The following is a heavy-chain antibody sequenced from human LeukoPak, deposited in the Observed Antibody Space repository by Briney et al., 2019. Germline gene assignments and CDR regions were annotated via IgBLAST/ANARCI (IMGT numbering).Heavy chain of an antibody. CDR1: GGSISIYY. J-gene: IGHJ3*01. V-gene: IGHV4-59*08. CDR3: ARVRSAFDL. CDR2: VYNSGST. Sequence: SETLSLTCTVSGGSISIYYWSWIRQPPGKGLEWLGYVYNSGSTDYNPSLKSRVTISVDTSKNQFSLKLTSVTAADTAVYYCARVRSAFDLWGQGTMVTVSS. D-gene: IGHD3-3*01.